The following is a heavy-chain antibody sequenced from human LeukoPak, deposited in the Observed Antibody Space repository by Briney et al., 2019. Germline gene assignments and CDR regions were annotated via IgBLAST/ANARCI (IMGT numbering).Heavy chain of an antibody. J-gene: IGHJ5*02. CDR2: IFTSEVT. CDR1: GGSISTFY. V-gene: IGHV4-4*09. D-gene: IGHD1-26*01. CDR3: ARSDGIVGEEAWFDP. Sequence: PSETLSLTCTVSGGSISTFYWNWIRQPPGKGLEWIGYIFTSEVTIYSPSSRSRVAISVDTSKNQVSLNLSSVTAADTAVYFCARSDGIVGEEAWFDPWGPGTLVTVSS.